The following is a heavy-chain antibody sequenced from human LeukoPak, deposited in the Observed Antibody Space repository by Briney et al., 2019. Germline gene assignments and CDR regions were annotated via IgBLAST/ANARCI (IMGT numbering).Heavy chain of an antibody. V-gene: IGHV1-69*13. CDR3: ARGYDSGGYYLIQPFDY. J-gene: IGHJ4*02. CDR1: GGTFSSYA. D-gene: IGHD3-22*01. Sequence: AASVKVSCKASGGTFSSYAISWVRQAPGQGLEWMGGIIPIFGTANYAQKFQGRVTITADESTSTAYMELSSLRSEDTAVYYCARGYDSGGYYLIQPFDYWGQGTLVTVSS. CDR2: IIPIFGTA.